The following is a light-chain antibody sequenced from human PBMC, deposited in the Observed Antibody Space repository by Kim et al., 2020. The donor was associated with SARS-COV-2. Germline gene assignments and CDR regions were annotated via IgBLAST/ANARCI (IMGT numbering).Light chain of an antibody. CDR2: STD. CDR1: SDSVSTGHY. J-gene: IGLJ3*02. Sequence: GGTVTLTCGLRSDSVSTGHYPSWSQQKTGQVPRTLIYSTDTRSSGVPRRFSGAIVGNKAALTITGAQADDESDYYCMLYMGNGISVFGGGTQLTVL. CDR3: MLYMGNGISV. V-gene: IGLV8-61*01.